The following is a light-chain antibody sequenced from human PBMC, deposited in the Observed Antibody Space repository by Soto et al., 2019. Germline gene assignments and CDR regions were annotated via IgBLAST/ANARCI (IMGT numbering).Light chain of an antibody. Sequence: EIVMTHSPATLSVSPGGRATLSCRASQSVSSNLAWYQQKPGQAPRLLIYGASTRATGIPARFSGSGSGTEFTLTISSLQSEDFAVYYCQQYNNWWTFGQGTKVDIK. CDR1: QSVSSN. V-gene: IGKV3-15*01. CDR2: GAS. J-gene: IGKJ1*01. CDR3: QQYNNWWT.